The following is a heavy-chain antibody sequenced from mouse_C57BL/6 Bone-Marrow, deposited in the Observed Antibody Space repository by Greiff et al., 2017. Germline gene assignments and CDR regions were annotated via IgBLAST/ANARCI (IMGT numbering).Heavy chain of an antibody. J-gene: IGHJ2*01. D-gene: IGHD3-3*01. CDR1: GYTFTDYY. CDR3: ARGGTA. V-gene: IGHV1-76*01. Sequence: QVQLQQSGAELVRPGASVKLSCKASGYTFTDYYINWVKQRPGQGLEWIARIYPGSGNTYYNEKFKGKATLTAEKSSSTAYMQLSSLTSEDSAVYFCARGGTAWGQGTTLTVSS. CDR2: IYPGSGNT.